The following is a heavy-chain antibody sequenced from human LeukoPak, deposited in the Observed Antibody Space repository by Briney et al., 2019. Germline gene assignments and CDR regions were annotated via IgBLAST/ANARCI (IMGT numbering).Heavy chain of an antibody. Sequence: GGSLRLSCAASGFTFSSYWMSWVRQAPGKGLEWVANIKQDGSEKYYVDSVKGRFTISRDNAKNSLYLQMNGLRAEDTAVYYCARDAFFLEWLLIYWGQGTLVTVSS. J-gene: IGHJ4*02. D-gene: IGHD3-3*01. CDR3: ARDAFFLEWLLIY. V-gene: IGHV3-7*01. CDR1: GFTFSSYW. CDR2: IKQDGSEK.